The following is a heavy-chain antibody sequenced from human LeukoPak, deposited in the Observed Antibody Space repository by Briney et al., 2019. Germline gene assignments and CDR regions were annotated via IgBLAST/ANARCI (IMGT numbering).Heavy chain of an antibody. CDR3: SRHIVGARTFFDY. J-gene: IGHJ4*02. CDR1: GFTFGDYA. D-gene: IGHD1-26*01. V-gene: IGHV3-49*04. Sequence: GGSLRLSCTASGFTFGDYAMSWVRQAPGKGLEWVGFITGKAYGATTDYAASVKCRFTISRDDSKSIAYLQMNSLKTEDTAVYYCSRHIVGARTFFDYWGQGALVTVSS. CDR2: ITGKAYGATT.